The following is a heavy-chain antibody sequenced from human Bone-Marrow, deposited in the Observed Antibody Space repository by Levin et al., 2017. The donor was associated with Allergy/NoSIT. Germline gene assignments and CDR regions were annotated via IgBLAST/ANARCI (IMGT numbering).Heavy chain of an antibody. D-gene: IGHD7-27*01. V-gene: IGHV3-53*01. CDR1: GFTVSAYY. Sequence: LSLTCAASGFTVSAYYMSWVRQVPGKGLEWVSVFYAGDFTYYADSVKGRFTISRDNVKNTLSLQMDSLRAGETAVYVCTRASMAPWGSTDYYYYYGMDVWGQGTTVTVSS. CDR2: FYAGDFT. J-gene: IGHJ6*02. CDR3: TRASMAPWGSTDYYYYYGMDV.